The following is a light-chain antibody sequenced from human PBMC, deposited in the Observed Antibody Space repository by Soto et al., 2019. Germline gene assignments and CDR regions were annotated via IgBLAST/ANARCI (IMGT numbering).Light chain of an antibody. J-gene: IGLJ1*01. CDR2: DVS. V-gene: IGLV2-11*01. Sequence: QSALTQPRSVSGSPGQSVTICCTGTNSDVGGYKYVSWYQQYPGKAPKLMIYDVSKRPSGVPDRFSGSKSVNTASLTISGLQAEDEADYFCCSYAGSYSYVFGTGTKLTVL. CDR3: CSYAGSYSYV. CDR1: NSDVGGYKY.